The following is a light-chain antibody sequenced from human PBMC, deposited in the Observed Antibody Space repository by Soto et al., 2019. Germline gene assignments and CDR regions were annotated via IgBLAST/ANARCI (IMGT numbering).Light chain of an antibody. CDR2: GAS. J-gene: IGKJ1*01. Sequence: EIVLTQSPGTLSLSPGERATLSCRASQSVSSSYLTWYQQKPGQAPRLLIYGASSRATGIPDRFSGSVSGTDFTLTISRLEPEDFAVYYCQQYGSSPLTFGKGTKVELK. V-gene: IGKV3-20*01. CDR1: QSVSSSY. CDR3: QQYGSSPLT.